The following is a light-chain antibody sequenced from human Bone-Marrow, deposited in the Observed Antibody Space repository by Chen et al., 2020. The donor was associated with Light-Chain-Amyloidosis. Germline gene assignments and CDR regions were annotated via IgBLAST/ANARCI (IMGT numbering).Light chain of an antibody. V-gene: IGLV2-11*01. J-gene: IGLJ3*02. CDR1: SRDVGGYDS. CDR3: CSYAGIYWV. Sequence: QSALTQPRSVSGSTGQSVTIYCTGTSRDVGGYDSVSWYQQYPGKAPKLMIYDVSKRPSGVPDRFSASKSGNTASLTISGLQAEDEADYYCCSYAGIYWVFGGGTKLSVL. CDR2: DVS.